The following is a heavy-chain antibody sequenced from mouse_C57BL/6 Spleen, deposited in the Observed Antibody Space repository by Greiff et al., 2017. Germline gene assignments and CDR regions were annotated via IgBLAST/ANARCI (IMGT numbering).Heavy chain of an antibody. Sequence: QVQLKQPGAELVKPGASVKLSCKASGYTFTSYWMHWVKQRPGQGLEWIGMIHPNSGSSNYNEKFKSKATLTVDKSSSTAYMQLSSLTSEDSAVYYCARGTYGNYDYWGQGTTLTVSS. CDR3: ARGTYGNYDY. V-gene: IGHV1-64*01. D-gene: IGHD2-1*01. J-gene: IGHJ2*01. CDR1: GYTFTSYW. CDR2: IHPNSGSS.